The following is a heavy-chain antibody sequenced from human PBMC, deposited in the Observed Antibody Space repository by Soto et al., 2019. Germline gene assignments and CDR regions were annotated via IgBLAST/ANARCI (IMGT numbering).Heavy chain of an antibody. J-gene: IGHJ3*02. Sequence: PGGSLRLNCAASGFTFSSYAGHWVRQAPGKGLEWVAVIWYDGSNKYYADSVKGRFTISRDNSKNTLYLQMNSLRAEDTAVYYCARDMGEFDAFDIWGQGTMVTVSS. CDR2: IWYDGSNK. V-gene: IGHV3-33*01. D-gene: IGHD3-16*01. CDR3: ARDMGEFDAFDI. CDR1: GFTFSSYA.